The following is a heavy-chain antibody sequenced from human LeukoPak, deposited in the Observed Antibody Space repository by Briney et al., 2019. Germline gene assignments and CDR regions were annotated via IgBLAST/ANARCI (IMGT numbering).Heavy chain of an antibody. CDR2: IYYSGST. Sequence: SETLSLTCTVSGGSISSGDYYWSWIRQPLGKGLEWIGYIYYSGSTYYNPSLKSRVTISVDTSKNQFSLKLSSVTAADTAVYYCARDGGYSYALGFGMDVWGQGTTVTVSS. CDR3: ARDGGYSYALGFGMDV. CDR1: GGSISSGDYY. J-gene: IGHJ6*02. V-gene: IGHV4-30-4*01. D-gene: IGHD5-18*01.